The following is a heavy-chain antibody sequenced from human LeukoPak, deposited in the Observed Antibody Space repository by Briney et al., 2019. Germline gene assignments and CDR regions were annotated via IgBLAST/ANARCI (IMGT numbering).Heavy chain of an antibody. D-gene: IGHD2-8*01. Sequence: SETLSLTCTVSGGSISSSSYYWGWIRQPPGKGLEWVGRIYYSGSTHYNPSLESRVTISVDTPKNQFSLKLNSVTAADTAVYYCARRSVYWYFDLWGRGTLVTVSS. J-gene: IGHJ2*01. CDR3: ARRSVYWYFDL. CDR1: GGSISSSSYY. CDR2: IYYSGST. V-gene: IGHV4-39*01.